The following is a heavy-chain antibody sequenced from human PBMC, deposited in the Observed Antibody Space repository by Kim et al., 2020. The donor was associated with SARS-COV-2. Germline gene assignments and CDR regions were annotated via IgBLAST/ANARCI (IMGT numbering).Heavy chain of an antibody. V-gene: IGHV2-70*11. CDR2: IDWDDAK. CDR1: GFSLSTRGMC. Sequence: SGPTLVNPTQTLTLTCTFSGFSLSTRGMCVSWIRQPPGEALEWLARIDWDDAKYYSTSLKTRLTISKDTSKNQVVLIMTNMDPVDSATYYCARATSYHNSGYYWTVDYWGQGTLVTVSS. D-gene: IGHD3-22*01. CDR3: ARATSYHNSGYYWTVDY. J-gene: IGHJ4*02.